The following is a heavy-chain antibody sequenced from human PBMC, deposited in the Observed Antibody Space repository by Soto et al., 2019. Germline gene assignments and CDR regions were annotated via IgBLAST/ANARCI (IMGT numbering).Heavy chain of an antibody. CDR3: ASLGYSGSYDDY. Sequence: SVKVSCKASGGTFSSYAISWVRQAPGQGLEWMGGIIPIFGTANYAQKFQGRVTITADKSTSTAYMELSSLRSEDTAVYYCASLGYSGSYDDYWGQGTLVTVSS. CDR1: GGTFSSYA. CDR2: IIPIFGTA. V-gene: IGHV1-69*06. J-gene: IGHJ4*02. D-gene: IGHD1-26*01.